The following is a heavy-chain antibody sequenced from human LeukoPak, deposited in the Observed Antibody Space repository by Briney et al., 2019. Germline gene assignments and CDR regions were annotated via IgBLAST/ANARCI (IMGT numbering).Heavy chain of an antibody. Sequence: ASVKVSCKASGYTFNGHYMHWVRRAPGQGLEWMGRINPISADSDSAQKFQGRVTLTRDMSISTAYMELRRLRSDDTAVYYCASLLRGFGYWGQGTLVTVSS. J-gene: IGHJ4*02. CDR3: ASLLRGFGY. V-gene: IGHV1-2*02. CDR1: GYTFNGHY. CDR2: INPISADS.